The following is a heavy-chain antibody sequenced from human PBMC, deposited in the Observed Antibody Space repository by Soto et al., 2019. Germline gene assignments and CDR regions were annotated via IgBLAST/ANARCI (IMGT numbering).Heavy chain of an antibody. J-gene: IGHJ3*02. CDR3: ARERAARHDAFDI. CDR2: IYSGGST. D-gene: IGHD6-6*01. Sequence: PGGSLRLSCAASGFTVSSNYMSWVRQAPGKGLEWVSVIYSGGSTYYADSVKGRFTISRDNSKNTLYLQMNSLRAEDTAVYYCARERAARHDAFDIWGQGTMVTVSS. CDR1: GFTVSSNY. V-gene: IGHV3-53*01.